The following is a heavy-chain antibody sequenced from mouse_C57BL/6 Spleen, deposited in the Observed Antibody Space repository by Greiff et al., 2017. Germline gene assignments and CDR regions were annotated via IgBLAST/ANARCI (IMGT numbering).Heavy chain of an antibody. D-gene: IGHD3-2*02. CDR1: GYTFTSYW. CDR3: ERQEKHSSGYPDFDY. V-gene: IGHV1-69*01. J-gene: IGHJ2*01. CDR2: IDPSDSYT. Sequence: QVQLKQPGAELVMPGASVKLSCKASGYTFTSYWMHWVKQRPGQGLEWIGEIDPSDSYTNYNQKFKGKSTLTVDKSSSTAYMQLSSLTSEDSAVYYCERQEKHSSGYPDFDYWGQGTTLTVSS.